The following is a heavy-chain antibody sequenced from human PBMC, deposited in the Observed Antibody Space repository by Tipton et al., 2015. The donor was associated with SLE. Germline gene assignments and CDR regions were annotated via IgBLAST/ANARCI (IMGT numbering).Heavy chain of an antibody. CDR1: GGSISSYY. J-gene: IGHJ4*02. CDR2: IYTSGST. Sequence: TLSLTCTVSGGSISSYYWSWIRQPAGKGLEWIGRIYTSGSTNYNPSLKSRVTISVDTSKNQFSLKLSSVTATDTAVYYCAATGGIVATIGEDWGQGTLVTVSS. CDR3: AATGGIVATIGED. D-gene: IGHD5-12*01. V-gene: IGHV4-4*07.